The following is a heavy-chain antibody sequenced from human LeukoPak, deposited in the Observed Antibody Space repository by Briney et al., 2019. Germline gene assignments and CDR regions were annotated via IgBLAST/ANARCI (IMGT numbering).Heavy chain of an antibody. CDR3: AREPSSGSVSSWYPLDY. Sequence: GGSLRLSCVASGFTFSMHSLNWVRQTPGKGLEWVSYISSGRTEFYADSVKGRFTISRDNAKNSLHLQMNSLRVEDTAVYYCAREPSSGSVSSWYPLDYWGQGTLVTVSS. CDR1: GFTFSMHS. CDR2: ISSGRTE. V-gene: IGHV3-48*01. J-gene: IGHJ4*02. D-gene: IGHD6-13*01.